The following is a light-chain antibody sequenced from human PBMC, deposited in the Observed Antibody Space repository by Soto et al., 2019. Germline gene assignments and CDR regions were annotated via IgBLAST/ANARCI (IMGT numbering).Light chain of an antibody. CDR1: QSVNTY. CDR3: QQGYSNPWT. J-gene: IGKJ1*01. Sequence: DIQMTQSPSSLSAPVGDRVTITCRASQSVNTYLHWYQQKPGKAPKLLIFAASNLQSGVPSRFSGSGSGTNFTLSLNSLQPEDFATYYCQQGYSNPWTFGQATKVDIK. V-gene: IGKV1-39*01. CDR2: AAS.